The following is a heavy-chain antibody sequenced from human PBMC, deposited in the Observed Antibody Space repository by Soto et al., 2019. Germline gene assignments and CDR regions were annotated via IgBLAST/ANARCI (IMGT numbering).Heavy chain of an antibody. CDR2: IKSKTDSGTI. D-gene: IGHD4-4*01. CDR3: ATVEDYETTGFRDLHYHGMDV. CDR1: GFTFTNAW. V-gene: IGHV3-15*01. Sequence: EVQLLESGGGLVKPGGSLRLSCAASGFTFTNAWMTWVRQAPGKGWEWVGRIKSKTDSGTIDYAAPVKGRFTISRDESKNTQYLQMNNLKTEDTGLYYCATVEDYETTGFRDLHYHGMDVWGQGTTVTVSS. J-gene: IGHJ6*02.